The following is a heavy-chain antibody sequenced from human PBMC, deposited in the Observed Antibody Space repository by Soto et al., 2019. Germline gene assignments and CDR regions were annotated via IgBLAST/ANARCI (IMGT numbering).Heavy chain of an antibody. J-gene: IGHJ4*02. D-gene: IGHD4-17*01. CDR2: IKQDGSEK. Sequence: HPGGALRLSCAASGFTFSSYWMSWVRQAPGKGLEWVANIKQDGSEKYYVDSVKGRFTISRDNAKNSLCLQMNSLRAEDTAVYYCAKGRLRRSSELDYWGQGTLVTVSS. CDR1: GFTFSSYW. CDR3: AKGRLRRSSELDY. V-gene: IGHV3-7*05.